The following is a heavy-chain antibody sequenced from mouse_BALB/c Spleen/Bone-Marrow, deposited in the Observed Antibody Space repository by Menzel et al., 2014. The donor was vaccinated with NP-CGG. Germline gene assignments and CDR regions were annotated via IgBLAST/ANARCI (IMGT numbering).Heavy chain of an antibody. Sequence: EVKLVESGGGLVKPGLSLKLSCAASGFTFSAYYMYWVRQTPEKRLEWVAIISDGGSYTFYPDSVKGRFTISRDNAKNSLYLQMSSLKSEDTAMYYCARDGDYSYAWFAYWGQGTLVTVSA. J-gene: IGHJ3*01. CDR1: GFTFSAYY. V-gene: IGHV5-4*02. D-gene: IGHD2-12*01. CDR3: ARDGDYSYAWFAY. CDR2: ISDGGSYT.